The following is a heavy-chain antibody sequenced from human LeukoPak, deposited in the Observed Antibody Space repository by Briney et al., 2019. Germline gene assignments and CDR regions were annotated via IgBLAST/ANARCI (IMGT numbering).Heavy chain of an antibody. Sequence: SETLSLTCTVSGYSISSGYYWSWIRQPPGKGLEWIGEVNHSGSTNYNPSLKSRVTISVDTSKNQFSLKLSSVTAADTAVYYCARRRYLDYWGQGTLVIVSS. J-gene: IGHJ4*02. CDR3: ARRRYLDY. CDR1: GYSISSGYY. CDR2: VNHSGST. D-gene: IGHD3-9*01. V-gene: IGHV4-38-2*02.